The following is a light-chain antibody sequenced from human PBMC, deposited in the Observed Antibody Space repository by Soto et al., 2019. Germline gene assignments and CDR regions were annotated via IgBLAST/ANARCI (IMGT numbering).Light chain of an antibody. CDR3: AAWDDSLNGYV. Sequence: QSVLTQPPSVSGAPGQRVTISCTGSSSSIGAGYDVHWYHQLPGAAPKLLVSGNNNRPSGVPDRFSGSKSGTSASLAISGLQSDDEADYYCAAWDDSLNGYVFGSGTKLTVL. CDR2: GNN. CDR1: SSSIGAGYD. V-gene: IGLV1-40*01. J-gene: IGLJ1*01.